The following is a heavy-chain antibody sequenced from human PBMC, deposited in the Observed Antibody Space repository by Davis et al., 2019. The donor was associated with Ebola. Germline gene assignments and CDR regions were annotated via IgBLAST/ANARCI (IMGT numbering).Heavy chain of an antibody. Sequence: PSETLSLTCAVYGGSISSYYWSWIRQPPGKGLEWFGYIYYSGSTNYNPSLKSRVTISVDTSKNQFSLKLSSVTAADTAVYYCARHYIRYYYDSSGYFDWFDPWGQGTLVTVSS. D-gene: IGHD3-22*01. CDR3: ARHYIRYYYDSSGYFDWFDP. CDR1: GGSISSYY. V-gene: IGHV4-59*08. J-gene: IGHJ5*02. CDR2: IYYSGST.